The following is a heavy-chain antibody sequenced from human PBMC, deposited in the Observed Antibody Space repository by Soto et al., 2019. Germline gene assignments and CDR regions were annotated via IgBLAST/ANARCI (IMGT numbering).Heavy chain of an antibody. CDR1: GDSINNRSYY. Sequence: PSETLSLTCTVTGDSINNRSYYWGWIRQPPGKGLEWIGSIYYSGSTYNNPSLKSRVSMSVDTSKNRFSLKLRSVTAADTALYYCARQRTSVVTQAYFDSWGQGTLDTVSS. V-gene: IGHV4-39*01. D-gene: IGHD2-21*02. CDR2: IYYSGST. J-gene: IGHJ4*02. CDR3: ARQRTSVVTQAYFDS.